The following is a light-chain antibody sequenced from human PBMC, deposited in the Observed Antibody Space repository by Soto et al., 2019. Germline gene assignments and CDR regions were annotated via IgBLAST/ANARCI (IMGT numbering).Light chain of an antibody. CDR2: GAS. CDR1: HSVRDNY. Sequence: EIVLTQYQGTLSLSPGEGATLSCGASHSVRDNYLSLHQQKPGQAPRLLIYGASSRATGIPDRFSGSGSGTDFTLTITRLEPEDFAVYYCQQYGSSPPITFGHGTLLAV. CDR3: QQYGSSPPIT. V-gene: IGKV3-20*01. J-gene: IGKJ5*01.